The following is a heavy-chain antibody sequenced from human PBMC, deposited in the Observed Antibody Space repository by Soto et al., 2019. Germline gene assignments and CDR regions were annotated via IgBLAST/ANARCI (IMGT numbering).Heavy chain of an antibody. CDR2: ISAYNGNT. Sequence: ASVKVSCKASGYTFTSYGISWVRQAPGQGLEWMGWISAYNGNTNYAQKLQGRVTMTTDTSTSTAYMELRSLRSDDTAVYYCARDQSYYYYSCGPPPPSDAFDIWGQGTMVPVSS. CDR3: ARDQSYYYYSCGPPPPSDAFDI. J-gene: IGHJ3*02. D-gene: IGHD3-22*01. V-gene: IGHV1-18*01. CDR1: GYTFTSYG.